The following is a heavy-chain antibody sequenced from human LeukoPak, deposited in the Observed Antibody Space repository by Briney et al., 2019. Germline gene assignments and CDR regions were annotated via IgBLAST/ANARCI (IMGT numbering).Heavy chain of an antibody. V-gene: IGHV4-39*07. J-gene: IGHJ2*01. CDR1: GGSISSSSYY. CDR2: IYYSGST. D-gene: IGHD2/OR15-2a*01. Sequence: PSETLSLTCTVSGGSISSSSYYWGWIRQPPGKGLEWIGSIYYSGSTYYNPSLKSRVTISVDTSKNQFSLKLSSVTAADTAVYYCARDNRATLGWYFDLWGRGTLVTVSS. CDR3: ARDNRATLGWYFDL.